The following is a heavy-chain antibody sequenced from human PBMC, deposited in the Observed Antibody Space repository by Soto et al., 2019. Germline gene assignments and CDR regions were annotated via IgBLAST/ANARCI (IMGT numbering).Heavy chain of an antibody. J-gene: IGHJ3*02. CDR1: GFAFNSYE. CDR2: IKSGGTTT. V-gene: IGHV3-48*03. CDR3: VKEKSAMHSGYDAFDI. D-gene: IGHD5-12*01. Sequence: GSLRLSCTASGFAFNSYEMDWVRQAPGKVLEWVANIKSGGTTTFYTDSVKGRFTISRDDVKNLLYLEMNSLRAEDTAVYYCVKEKSAMHSGYDAFDIWGQGTMVTVSS.